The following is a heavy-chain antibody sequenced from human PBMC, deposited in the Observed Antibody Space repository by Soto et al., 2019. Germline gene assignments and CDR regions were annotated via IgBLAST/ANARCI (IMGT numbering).Heavy chain of an antibody. CDR1: GFTFSSYS. J-gene: IGHJ4*02. Sequence: GGSLRLSCAASGFTFSSYSMNWVRQAPGKGLEWVSYISSSSSTIYYADSVKGRFTISRDNSKNTLYLQMNSLRAEDTAVYYCARHDYGDYVSWIDYWGQGTLVTVSS. V-gene: IGHV3-48*01. CDR2: ISSSSSTI. D-gene: IGHD4-17*01. CDR3: ARHDYGDYVSWIDY.